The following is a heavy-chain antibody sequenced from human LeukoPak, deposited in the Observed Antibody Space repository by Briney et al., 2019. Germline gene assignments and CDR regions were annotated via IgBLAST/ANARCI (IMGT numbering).Heavy chain of an antibody. J-gene: IGHJ4*02. CDR2: ISTYNGDT. V-gene: IGHV1-18*01. CDR3: LRDAQRPRLTPDY. CDR1: GGTFSSYP. D-gene: IGHD6-25*01. Sequence: ASVKVSCKASGGTFSSYPISWVRQAPGQGLEWTGWISTYNGDTNYVQNLQGRVTMTTDTSTSTAYMELMSLRSDDTAVYYCLRDAQRPRLTPDYWGQGTLVTVSS.